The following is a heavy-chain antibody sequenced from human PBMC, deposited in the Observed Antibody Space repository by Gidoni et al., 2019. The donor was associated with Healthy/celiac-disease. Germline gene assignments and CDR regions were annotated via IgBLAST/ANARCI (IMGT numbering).Heavy chain of an antibody. CDR1: GFPFSSYA. V-gene: IGHV3-23*01. CDR3: ANLAHYYDSSGYQYFDY. J-gene: IGHJ4*02. Sequence: EVQLLESGGGLVQPGGSLRLSCAASGFPFSSYAMSWVRQAPGKGLEWVSAISGSGGSTYYADSVKGRFTISRDNSKNTLYLQMNSLRAEDTAVYYCANLAHYYDSSGYQYFDYWGQGTLVTVSS. CDR2: ISGSGGST. D-gene: IGHD3-22*01.